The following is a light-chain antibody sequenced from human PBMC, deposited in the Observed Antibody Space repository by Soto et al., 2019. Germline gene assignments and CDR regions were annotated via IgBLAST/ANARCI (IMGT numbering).Light chain of an antibody. CDR1: QSISSD. CDR2: DAS. CDR3: QQRSKWPRT. V-gene: IGKV3-11*01. J-gene: IGKJ1*01. Sequence: EIVLTQSPATLSLSPGERATLSCRASQSISSDLAWYQQKPGQAPRLLIYDASNRATGIPARFSGSGSGTDFTLTISSLEPEDFALYYCQQRSKWPRTFGQGTKVEIK.